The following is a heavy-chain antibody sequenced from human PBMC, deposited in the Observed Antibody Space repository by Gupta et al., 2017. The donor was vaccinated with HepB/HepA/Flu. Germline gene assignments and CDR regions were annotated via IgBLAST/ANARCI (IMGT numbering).Heavy chain of an antibody. CDR1: GFTFHNYG. V-gene: IGHV3-33*06. Sequence: QVQLVESGGGVVQPGRSLRLSCAASGFTFHNYGMHWVRQAPGRGLEWVALIWYDGSNKYYADSGKGRFTISRDNSKNTRYLQMNSLRAEDSAVFYCAKDAISSSRYYYGVDVWGQGTTVTVSS. J-gene: IGHJ6*02. CDR2: IWYDGSNK. D-gene: IGHD6-6*01. CDR3: AKDAISSSRYYYGVDV.